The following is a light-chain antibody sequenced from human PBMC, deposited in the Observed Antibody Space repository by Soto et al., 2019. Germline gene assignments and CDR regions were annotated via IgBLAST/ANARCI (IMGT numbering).Light chain of an antibody. J-gene: IGKJ2*01. CDR2: AAS. CDR3: QQSFDRSFT. CDR1: ETISSNY. V-gene: IGKV1-39*01. Sequence: DIQMTQSPSSLSASVGDRVSFTCRASETISSNYLSWYQKQPGQAPKLLIYAASSVHSGVSARFSGRGSGTDFTLTISSVQPEXSATYFCQQSFDRSFTFGQGTKLE.